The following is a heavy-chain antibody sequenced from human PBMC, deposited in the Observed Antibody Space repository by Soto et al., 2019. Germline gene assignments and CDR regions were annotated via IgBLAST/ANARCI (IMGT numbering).Heavy chain of an antibody. CDR3: ASFLEWYYHRFRDYYYGMDV. J-gene: IGHJ6*02. V-gene: IGHV3-48*02. CDR1: GFTFSIYS. CDR2: ISSSSSTI. D-gene: IGHD3-3*01. Sequence: GGSLRLSCAASGFTFSIYSMNWVRQAPGKGLEWVSYISSSSSTIYYADSVKGRFTISRDNAKNSLYLQMNSLRDEDTAVYYCASFLEWYYHRFRDYYYGMDVWGQGTTVTVSS.